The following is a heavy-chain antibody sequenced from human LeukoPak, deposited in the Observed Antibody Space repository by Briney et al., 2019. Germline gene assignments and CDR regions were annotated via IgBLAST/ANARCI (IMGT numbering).Heavy chain of an antibody. Sequence: SETLSLTCTVSGGSISSYYWSWMRQPPGKGLEWIGYIYYSGSTNYNPSLESRVTISVDTSKNQDSLKLSSVTAADTAVYYCARDTESLQYKSYYMDVWGKGTTVTVSS. J-gene: IGHJ6*03. V-gene: IGHV4-59*01. D-gene: IGHD4-11*01. CDR3: ARDTESLQYKSYYMDV. CDR1: GGSISSYY. CDR2: IYYSGST.